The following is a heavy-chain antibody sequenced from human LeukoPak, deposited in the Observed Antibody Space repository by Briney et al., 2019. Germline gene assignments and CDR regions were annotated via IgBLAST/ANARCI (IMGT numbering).Heavy chain of an antibody. D-gene: IGHD3-16*02. Sequence: GASVKVSCKASGGTFSSYAISWVRQAPGQGLEWMGGIIPIFGTANYAQKFQGRVTITADESTSTAYMELSSLRSEDTAVYYCARSLPLRLGELSFRPFDYWGQGTLVTVSS. CDR2: IIPIFGTA. J-gene: IGHJ4*02. CDR3: ARSLPLRLGELSFRPFDY. V-gene: IGHV1-69*01. CDR1: GGTFSSYA.